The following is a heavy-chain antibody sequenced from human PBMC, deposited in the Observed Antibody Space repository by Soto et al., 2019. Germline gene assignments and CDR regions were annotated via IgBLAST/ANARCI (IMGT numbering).Heavy chain of an antibody. D-gene: IGHD3-22*01. CDR1: GFTLSDYY. Sequence: LRLSCAASGFTLSDYYMSWIRQAPGKGLEWVSYISSSSSYTNYADSVKGRFTISRDNAKNSLYLQMNSLRAEDTAVYYCARENYYDSSGYSDYLGQGTLVAVSS. J-gene: IGHJ4*02. CDR3: ARENYYDSSGYSDY. V-gene: IGHV3-11*06. CDR2: ISSSSSYT.